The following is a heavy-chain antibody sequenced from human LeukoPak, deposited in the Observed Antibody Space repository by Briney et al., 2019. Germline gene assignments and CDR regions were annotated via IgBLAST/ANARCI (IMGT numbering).Heavy chain of an antibody. CDR2: ISSTSSHI. J-gene: IGHJ4*02. V-gene: IGHV3-21*06. CDR1: GFTFSSYS. Sequence: GGSLRLSCTASGFTFSSYSMNWVRQAPGKGLEWVSSISSTSSHIYYADSVKGRFTISRDNAKNSLYLQMNSLRSEDTAVYYCARDTSLASDYWGQGTLVTVSS. D-gene: IGHD2/OR15-2a*01. CDR3: ARDTSLASDY.